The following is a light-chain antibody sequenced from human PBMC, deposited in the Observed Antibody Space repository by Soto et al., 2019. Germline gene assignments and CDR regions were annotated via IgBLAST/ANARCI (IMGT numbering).Light chain of an antibody. CDR1: QSVSSSY. CDR3: QQYGSSPRGVF. V-gene: IGKV3-20*01. J-gene: IGKJ4*01. CDR2: GAS. Sequence: EIVLTQSPGTLSLSPGERATLSCRASQSVSSSYLAWYQQKPGQAPRLLIYGASSRATGIPDRFSGSGSGTDFTLTISRLEPEDFAVYYCQQYGSSPRGVFFGGGTKVEIK.